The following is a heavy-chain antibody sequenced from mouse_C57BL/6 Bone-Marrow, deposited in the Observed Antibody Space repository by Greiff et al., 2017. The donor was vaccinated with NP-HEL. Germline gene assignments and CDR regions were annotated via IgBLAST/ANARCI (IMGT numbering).Heavy chain of an antibody. CDR3: ASGMWPWFAY. CDR1: GYTFTDYY. Sequence: EVQLQQSGPELVKPGASVKISCKASGYTFTDYYMNWVKQSHGKSLEWIGDINPNNGGTSYNQKFKGKATLTVDKSSSTAYMELRSLTSEDSAVYYCASGMWPWFAYWGQGTLVTVSA. J-gene: IGHJ3*01. D-gene: IGHD4-1*01. V-gene: IGHV1-26*01. CDR2: INPNNGGT.